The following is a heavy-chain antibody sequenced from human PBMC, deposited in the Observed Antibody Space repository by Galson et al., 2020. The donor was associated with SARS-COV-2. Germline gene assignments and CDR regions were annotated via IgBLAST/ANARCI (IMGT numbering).Heavy chain of an antibody. Sequence: SQTLSLTCSISDGPMSSYYWSWIRQPPGKGLAWIGYISYSGSANYNPSLRSRVTISVDLSKNQFSLKVTSVTAADTAVYYCARDPAPLYGDNYYYGMDVWGRGTTVTVSS. CDR3: ARDPAPLYGDNYYYGMDV. CDR1: DGPMSSYY. J-gene: IGHJ6*02. V-gene: IGHV4-59*01. CDR2: ISYSGSA. D-gene: IGHD4-17*01.